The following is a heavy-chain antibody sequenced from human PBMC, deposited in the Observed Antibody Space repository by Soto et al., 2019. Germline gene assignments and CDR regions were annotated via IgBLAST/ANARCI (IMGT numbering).Heavy chain of an antibody. J-gene: IGHJ6*02. CDR3: ARLAMATRRGYYGMDV. V-gene: IGHV5-10-1*01. CDR2: IDPSDSYT. D-gene: IGHD5-12*01. CDR1: GYSITSYW. Sequence: QSLKISCKGSGYSITSYWISWVRQMPGKGLEWMGRIDPSDSYTNYSPSFQGHVTISADKSISTAYLQWSSLKASDTAMYYCARLAMATRRGYYGMDVWGQGTTVTVSS.